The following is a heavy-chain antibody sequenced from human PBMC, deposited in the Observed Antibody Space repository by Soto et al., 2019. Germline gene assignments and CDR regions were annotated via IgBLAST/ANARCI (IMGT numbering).Heavy chain of an antibody. J-gene: IGHJ4*02. CDR1: GGSISPHY. V-gene: IGHV4-59*11. Sequence: QVQLQESGPGLVKPSETLSLTCAVSGGSISPHYWSWIRQSPGKGLEWIGDVYYTGSTDYNPSLKSRVSISVDTYKNQFALKLSSVTAADTAVYYCARAMDSFSSGYYWGADFDYWGQGALVTVSS. CDR2: VYYTGST. D-gene: IGHD3-22*01. CDR3: ARAMDSFSSGYYWGADFDY.